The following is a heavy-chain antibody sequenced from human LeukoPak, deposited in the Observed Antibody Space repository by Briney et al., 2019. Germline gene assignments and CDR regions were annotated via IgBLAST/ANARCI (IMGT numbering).Heavy chain of an antibody. D-gene: IGHD2-15*01. J-gene: IGHJ6*04. CDR2: INPILGTP. Sequence: GASVKVSCKASGGTFSSYAIRWVRQAPGQGLEWMGGINPILGTPNYAQKFQGRVTITADKSTSTASMELSSLRSEATAVYYWASWEGYCSGGSCYHYYYYGMDVWGKGTTVTVSS. V-gene: IGHV1-69*06. CDR3: ASWEGYCSGGSCYHYYYYGMDV. CDR1: GGTFSSYA.